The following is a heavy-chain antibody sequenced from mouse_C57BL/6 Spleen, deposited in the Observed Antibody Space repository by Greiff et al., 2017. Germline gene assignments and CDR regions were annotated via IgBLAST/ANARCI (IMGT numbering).Heavy chain of an antibody. CDR3: TTEGYYSKRAWFAY. Sequence: VQLQQSGAELVRPGASVKLSCTASGFNIKDDYMHWVKQRPEQGLEWIGWIDPENGDTEYDSKFQGKATITADKSSNTAYMQLSSLTSEDTAVYYCTTEGYYSKRAWFAYWRQGTLVTVSA. CDR1: GFNIKDDY. V-gene: IGHV14-4*01. J-gene: IGHJ3*01. D-gene: IGHD2-5*01. CDR2: IDPENGDT.